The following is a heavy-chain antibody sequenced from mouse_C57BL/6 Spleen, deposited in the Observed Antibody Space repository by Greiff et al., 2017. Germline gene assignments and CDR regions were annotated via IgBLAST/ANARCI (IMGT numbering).Heavy chain of an antibody. V-gene: IGHV5-17*01. Sequence: VQLKESGGGLVKPGGSLKLSCAASGFTFSDYGMHWVRQAPEKGLEWVAYISSGSSTIYYADTVKGRFTISRDNAKNTLFLQMTSLRSEDTAMYYCARDGLGWYFDVWGTGTTVTVSS. CDR3: ARDGLGWYFDV. J-gene: IGHJ1*03. CDR1: GFTFSDYG. CDR2: ISSGSSTI. D-gene: IGHD3-1*01.